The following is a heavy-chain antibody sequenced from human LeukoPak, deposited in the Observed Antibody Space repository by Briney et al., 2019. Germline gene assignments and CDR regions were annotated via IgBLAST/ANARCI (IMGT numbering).Heavy chain of an antibody. CDR2: IYYSGNT. CDR1: GGSVSSGSYY. V-gene: IGHV4-61*01. J-gene: IGHJ4*02. D-gene: IGHD1-14*01. Sequence: SETLSLTCTVSGGSVSSGSYYWSWIRQPPGKGLEWIGYIYYSGNTNYNPSLKSRVTISVDTSKNQFSLKLSSVTAADTAVYYCAREGHETTGIIDFWGQGIVVTVSS. CDR3: AREGHETTGIIDF.